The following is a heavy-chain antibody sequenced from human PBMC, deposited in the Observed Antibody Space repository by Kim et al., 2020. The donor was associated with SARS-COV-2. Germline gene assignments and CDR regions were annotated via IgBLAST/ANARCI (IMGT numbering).Heavy chain of an antibody. CDR3: LGGYYFDY. V-gene: IGHV1-3*01. Sequence: GNGNTKYSQKCQGRVTFTRDTSASTAYMERSSLRSEDSAVYYCLGGYYFDYWGQGTLITVSS. J-gene: IGHJ4*02. D-gene: IGHD2-15*01. CDR2: GNGNT.